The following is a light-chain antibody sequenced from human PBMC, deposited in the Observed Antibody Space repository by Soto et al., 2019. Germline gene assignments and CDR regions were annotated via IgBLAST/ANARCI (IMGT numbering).Light chain of an antibody. V-gene: IGLV2-8*01. Sequence: QSALTQPPSASGSPGQAVTISCTGTSSDVGGYNYVSWYQHHPGKAPKVMIYEVTKRPSGVPDRFSGSKSGNTASLTVSGLQAEDEANYYCSSYAGSNHVVFGGGTKLTVL. CDR2: EVT. J-gene: IGLJ2*01. CDR1: SSDVGGYNY. CDR3: SSYAGSNHVV.